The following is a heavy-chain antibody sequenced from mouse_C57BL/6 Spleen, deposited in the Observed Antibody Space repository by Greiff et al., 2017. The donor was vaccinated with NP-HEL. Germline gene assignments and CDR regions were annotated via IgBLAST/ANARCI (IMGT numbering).Heavy chain of an antibody. J-gene: IGHJ4*01. CDR1: GYTFTEYT. D-gene: IGHD5-1*01. CDR3: AGHEERTYSMDD. CDR2: FYPGSGSI. Sequence: QVQLKESGAELVKPGASVKLSCTASGYTFTEYTIHWVKQRSGQGLEWIGWFYPGSGSIKYNEKFKDKATLTADKSSSTVYMELSRLTSEDSAVYFCAGHEERTYSMDDWGQGTSVTVSS. V-gene: IGHV1-62-2*01.